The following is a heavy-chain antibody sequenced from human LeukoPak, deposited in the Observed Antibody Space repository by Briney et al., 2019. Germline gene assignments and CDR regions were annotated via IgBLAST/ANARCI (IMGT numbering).Heavy chain of an antibody. V-gene: IGHV1-18*01. J-gene: IGHJ4*02. CDR3: ARDGTSTDDY. CDR1: GYTFSNFG. CDR2: ISGNNDNP. D-gene: IGHD2-2*01. Sequence: APVKVSXKASGYTFSNFGINWVRQAPGQGLEWIAWISGNNDNPNYGQKFQGRFTVTTDSSTSTAYMELRNLRSDDTAVYYCARDGTSTDDYWGQGTLVTVSS.